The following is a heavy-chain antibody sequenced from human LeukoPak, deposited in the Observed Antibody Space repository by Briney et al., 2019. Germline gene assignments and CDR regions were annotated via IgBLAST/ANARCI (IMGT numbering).Heavy chain of an antibody. J-gene: IGHJ1*01. V-gene: IGHV3-66*01. CDR3: AKKGCTGGSCYSYFHH. D-gene: IGHD2-21*01. CDR2: LYRGDST. CDR1: GFTVSSNY. Sequence: PGGSLRLSCAASGFTVSSNYMGWVRQAPGRGLEWVSLLYRGDSTSYADSVKGRFIISRDNSKNTLYLQMNSLRAEDTAVYYCAKKGCTGGSCYSYFHHWGQGTLVTVSS.